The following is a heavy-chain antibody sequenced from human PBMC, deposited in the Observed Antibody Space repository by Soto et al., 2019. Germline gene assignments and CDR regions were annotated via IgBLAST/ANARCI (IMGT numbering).Heavy chain of an antibody. CDR1: GFTFRDHY. CDR3: VRSGDNYNLLDY. V-gene: IGHV3-11*06. D-gene: IGHD1-1*01. CDR2: SSNSGSFT. Sequence: GGSLRLSCAASGFTFRDHYMSWVLEAAGKGLEWIGYSSNSGSFTRYADSVKGRFSISRDNAKNSLYLQINSLRGDDTATYFCVRSGDNYNLLDYWGQGTPVTVSS. J-gene: IGHJ4*02.